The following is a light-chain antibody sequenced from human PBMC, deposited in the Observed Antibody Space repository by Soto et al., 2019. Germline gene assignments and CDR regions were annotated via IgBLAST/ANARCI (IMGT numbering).Light chain of an antibody. J-gene: IGKJ4*01. CDR1: QSVSSF. CDR2: DTS. Sequence: EIVLTQSPATLSLSPGERATLSCRASQSVSSFLAWYQQKPGQAPRLLIYDTSNRATDFPARFSGRGTGTDFTLSIGRLDCEDFADYCWQQRSNRVVTFGRGTKVEL. V-gene: IGKV3D-11*02. CDR3: QQRSNRVVT.